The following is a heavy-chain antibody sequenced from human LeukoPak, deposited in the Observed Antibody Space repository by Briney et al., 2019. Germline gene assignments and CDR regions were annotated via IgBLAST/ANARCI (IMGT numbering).Heavy chain of an antibody. CDR3: ARDMTTSDYYMDV. CDR2: IIPIIGVG. V-gene: IGHV1-69*04. CDR1: GGSFSSYG. J-gene: IGHJ6*03. D-gene: IGHD4-11*01. Sequence: SVKVSCKASGGSFSSYGFGWVRQAPGQGLEWMGRIIPIIGVGKYAQKFQGRVTITADKSTTTTYMELSSLRSEGTGMYYCARDMTTSDYYMDVWGKGTTVTVSS.